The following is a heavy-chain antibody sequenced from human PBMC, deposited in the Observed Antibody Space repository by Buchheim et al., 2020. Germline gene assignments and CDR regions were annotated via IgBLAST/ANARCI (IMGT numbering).Heavy chain of an antibody. CDR1: GFTFSSYA. V-gene: IGHV3-23*01. Sequence: EVQLLESGGGLVQPGGSLRLSCAASGFTFSSYAMSWVRQAPGKGLEWVSAISGSGGSTSYADSVKGRFTISRDNSKNTLYLQMNSLRAEDTAVYYCANQPLEPLSLEWLFPYWGQGTL. D-gene: IGHD3-3*01. CDR2: ISGSGGST. CDR3: ANQPLEPLSLEWLFPY. J-gene: IGHJ4*02.